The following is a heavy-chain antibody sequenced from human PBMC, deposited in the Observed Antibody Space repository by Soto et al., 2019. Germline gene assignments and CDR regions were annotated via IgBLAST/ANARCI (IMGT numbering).Heavy chain of an antibody. J-gene: IGHJ3*02. CDR1: LCIFIGYC. Sequence: GEALXISFNSSLCIFIGYCIFCLGQMPGKGLELMGIMYPGDSDIRYSPSFQGQVTISADRSINTAYLQWRSLKASDTAMYYCERASNNVKWSTEDFAIWGKGTMVT. CDR2: MYPGDSDI. D-gene: IGHD2-8*01. V-gene: IGHV5-51*01. CDR3: ERASNNVKWSTEDFAI.